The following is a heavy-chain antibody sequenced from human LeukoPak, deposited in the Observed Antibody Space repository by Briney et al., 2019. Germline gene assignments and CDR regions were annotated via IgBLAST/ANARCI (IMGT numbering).Heavy chain of an antibody. CDR2: IIPIFGTA. V-gene: IGHV1-69*05. CDR3: ARDRGRWLHSSYNWFDP. D-gene: IGHD5-24*01. CDR1: GGTFSSYA. J-gene: IGHJ5*02. Sequence: SVKVSCKASGGTFSSYAISWVRQAPGQGLEWMGGIIPIFGTANYAQKFQGRVTITTDESTSTAYMALTSLPPEDTAVYYCARDRGRWLHSSYNWFDPWGQGTLVTVSS.